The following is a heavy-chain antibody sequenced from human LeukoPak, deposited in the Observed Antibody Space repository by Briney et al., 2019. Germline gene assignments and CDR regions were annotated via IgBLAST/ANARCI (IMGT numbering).Heavy chain of an antibody. CDR1: GFTFSSYA. CDR2: ISYDGSNK. CDR3: ARGRYCSSTSCYSSGFDY. D-gene: IGHD2-2*02. Sequence: GRSLRLSCAASGFTFSSYAMHWVRQAPGKGLEWVAVISYDGSNKYYADSVKGRFTISRDNSKNTLYLQMNSLRAEDTAVYYCARGRYCSSTSCYSSGFDYWGQGTLVTVSS. V-gene: IGHV3-30-3*01. J-gene: IGHJ4*02.